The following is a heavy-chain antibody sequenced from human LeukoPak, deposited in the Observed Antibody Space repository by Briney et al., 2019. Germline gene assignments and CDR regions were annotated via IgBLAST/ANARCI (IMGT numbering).Heavy chain of an antibody. Sequence: GGSLRLSCAASGFTFINAWMAWVRQAPGKGLEWVGRIKAKAHGGTTDYAAPVKGRFTISRDDSKNTLYLQMNSLRAEDTAVYYCAKVDDTRWFDPWGQGTLVTVSS. V-gene: IGHV3-15*01. D-gene: IGHD2-15*01. CDR3: AKVDDTRWFDP. J-gene: IGHJ5*02. CDR1: GFTFINAW. CDR2: IKAKAHGGTT.